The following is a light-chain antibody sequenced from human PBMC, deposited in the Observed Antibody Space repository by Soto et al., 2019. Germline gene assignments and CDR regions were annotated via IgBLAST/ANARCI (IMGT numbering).Light chain of an antibody. V-gene: IGLV2-14*03. J-gene: IGLJ2*01. CDR3: SSLTTSSHVV. CDR1: SSDIGADNS. CDR2: AVS. Sequence: QSVLAQPASVSGSPGQSITISCTGTSSDIGADNSVSWYQQHPGKAPQLMIYAVSHRPSRVSSRFSGSKSGNTISLTISGIQAEDEADYYCSSLTTSSHVVFGGGTKVTVL.